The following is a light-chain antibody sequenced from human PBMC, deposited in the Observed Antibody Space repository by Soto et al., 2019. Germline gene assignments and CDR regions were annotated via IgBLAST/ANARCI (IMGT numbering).Light chain of an antibody. Sequence: DIQLPQTPSFLSASVGDRFTVTCRASQGSPTYLAWYQQKPGKAPKLLIYGVSTLQNGVPSRFSGAGSGTEFTLTITSLQPEDSATYYCQQLNHYPLTFGQGTRLEIK. V-gene: IGKV1-9*01. CDR3: QQLNHYPLT. J-gene: IGKJ5*01. CDR1: QGSPTY. CDR2: GVS.